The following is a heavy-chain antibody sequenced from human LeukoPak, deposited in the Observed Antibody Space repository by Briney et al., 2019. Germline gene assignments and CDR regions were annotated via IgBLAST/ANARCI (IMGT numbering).Heavy chain of an antibody. CDR2: ISGSSSDI. CDR1: GFSFSNYA. V-gene: IGHV3-21*01. CDR3: AVNTGNFDY. Sequence: GGSLRLSCAGSGFSFSNYAMNWVRQAPGKGLEWVSSISGSSSDIYYADSVKGRFTISRDNAKNSLYLQMNSLRAEDTAVYYCAVNTGNFDYWGQGTLVTVSS. J-gene: IGHJ4*02.